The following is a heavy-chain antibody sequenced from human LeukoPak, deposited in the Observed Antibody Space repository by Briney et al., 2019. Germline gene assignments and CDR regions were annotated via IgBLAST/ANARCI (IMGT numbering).Heavy chain of an antibody. V-gene: IGHV3-23*01. J-gene: IGHJ3*02. CDR2: ISSGDGIT. Sequence: GGSLRLSCAASGFSFSDYAMTWVRQAPGKGLGWVSTISSGDGITYYADSVKGRFTISRDDSKNTLYLQMNSLRAEDSALYYCARGGRGSAAVVAPRSFDIWGQGTMVTVSS. D-gene: IGHD3-22*01. CDR3: ARGGRGSAAVVAPRSFDI. CDR1: GFSFSDYA.